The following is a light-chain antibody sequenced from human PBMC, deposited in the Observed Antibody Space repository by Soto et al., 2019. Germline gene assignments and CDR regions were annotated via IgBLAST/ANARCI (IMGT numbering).Light chain of an antibody. CDR1: QNVSNY. CDR3: QHYNSYSEA. Sequence: EVVMTQSPATLSVSPGERATISCMASQNVSNYLAWYQQKPGQAPRLLIYDASNRATGIPARFSGSGSGTDFTLTISSLQPDDFVTYYCQHYNSYSEAFGQGTKVDI. V-gene: IGKV3D-15*01. CDR2: DAS. J-gene: IGKJ1*01.